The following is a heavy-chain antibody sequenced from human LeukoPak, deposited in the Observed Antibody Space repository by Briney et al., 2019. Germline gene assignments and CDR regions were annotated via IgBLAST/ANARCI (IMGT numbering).Heavy chain of an antibody. CDR3: AREARYYDSSGYNWYFDL. Sequence: PSETLSLTCAVYGGSFSGYYWSWIRQPPGKGLEWIGEINHSGSTNYNPSLKSRVTISVDTSKNQFSLKLSSVTAADTAVCYCAREARYYDSSGYNWYFDLWGRGTLVTVSS. CDR1: GGSFSGYY. V-gene: IGHV4-34*01. CDR2: INHSGST. J-gene: IGHJ2*01. D-gene: IGHD3-22*01.